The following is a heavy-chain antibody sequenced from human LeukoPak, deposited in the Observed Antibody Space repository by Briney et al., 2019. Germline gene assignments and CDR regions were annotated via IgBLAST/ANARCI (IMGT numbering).Heavy chain of an antibody. Sequence: PGGSLRLSCAASGFTFCSFAMSWVRQAPGKGLDWVSAISGGSDNTYYADSVKGRFTISRDNSKNTLDLHMSSLTADDTAVYYCANMQLVKGVFEIWGQGTRVTVSS. CDR2: ISGGSDNT. J-gene: IGHJ3*02. CDR1: GFTFCSFA. V-gene: IGHV3-23*01. CDR3: ANMQLVKGVFEI. D-gene: IGHD6-13*01.